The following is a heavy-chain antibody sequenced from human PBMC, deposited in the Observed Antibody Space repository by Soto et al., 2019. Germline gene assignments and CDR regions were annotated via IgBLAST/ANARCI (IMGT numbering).Heavy chain of an antibody. CDR1: GFTFSTYA. V-gene: IGHV3-64*01. D-gene: IGHD2-2*01. CDR3: ARVCSTTGCYGAFDI. J-gene: IGHJ3*02. Sequence: EVQLVESGGGLVQPGGSLRLSCAASGFTFSTYAMHWVRQAPGKGLEYVSLISGDGRSTYYANSVKGRFTISRDNSKNTLYLQMGSLRAEDMAVYYCARVCSTTGCYGAFDIWGQGTMVIVSS. CDR2: ISGDGRST.